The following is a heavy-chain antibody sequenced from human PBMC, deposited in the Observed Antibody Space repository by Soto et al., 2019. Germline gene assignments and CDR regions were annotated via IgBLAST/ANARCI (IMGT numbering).Heavy chain of an antibody. D-gene: IGHD3-3*01. Sequence: EAAVKVSCKASGYTFTSYDINWVRQATGQGLEWMGWMNPNSGNTGYAQKFQGRVTMTRNTSISTAYMELSSLRSEDTAVYYCARGPPYYDFWSGYPWDYCYYGMDVWGQGTPVTVSS. CDR1: GYTFTSYD. J-gene: IGHJ6*02. V-gene: IGHV1-8*01. CDR2: MNPNSGNT. CDR3: ARGPPYYDFWSGYPWDYCYYGMDV.